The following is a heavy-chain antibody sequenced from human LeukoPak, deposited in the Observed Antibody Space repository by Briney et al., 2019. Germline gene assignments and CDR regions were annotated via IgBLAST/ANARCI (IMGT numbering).Heavy chain of an antibody. CDR2: ISTSSSYI. CDR1: GFTFSSYS. CDR3: ARDRYSTSWSYFDY. D-gene: IGHD6-13*01. Sequence: KTGGSLRLSCAASGFTFSSYSMNWVRQAPGKGLEWVSSISTSSSYIYYADSVKGRFTISRDNAKDSLYLQMNSLRAEDTAVYYCARDRYSTSWSYFDYWGQGTLVTVSS. V-gene: IGHV3-21*01. J-gene: IGHJ4*02.